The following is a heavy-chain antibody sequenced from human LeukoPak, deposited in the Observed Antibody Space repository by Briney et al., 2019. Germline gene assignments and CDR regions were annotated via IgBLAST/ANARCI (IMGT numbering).Heavy chain of an antibody. CDR3: AKDYDFWSGYC. D-gene: IGHD3-3*01. J-gene: IGHJ4*02. CDR1: GFTFSSYS. CDR2: ISGSGGST. Sequence: GGSLRLSCAASGFTFSSYSMSWVRQAPGKGLEWVSAISGSGGSTCYADSVKGRFTISRDNSKNTLYLQMNSLRAEDTAVYYCAKDYDFWSGYCWGQGTLVTVSS. V-gene: IGHV3-23*01.